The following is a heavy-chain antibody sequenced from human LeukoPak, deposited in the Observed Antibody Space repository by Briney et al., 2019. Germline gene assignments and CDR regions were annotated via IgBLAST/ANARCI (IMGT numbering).Heavy chain of an antibody. CDR1: GVTSNY. CDR2: IYNGGTT. D-gene: IGHD6-13*01. J-gene: IGHJ6*02. V-gene: IGHV3-53*05. CDR3: ARDSSSWLNYYYYGMDV. Sequence: GGSLRLSCAASGVTSNYMTWVRQAPGKGLEWVSVIYNGGTTYYADSVKGRFTISRDNSKNTLYLQMNSLRAEDTAVYYCARDSSSWLNYYYYGMDVWGQGTTVTVSS.